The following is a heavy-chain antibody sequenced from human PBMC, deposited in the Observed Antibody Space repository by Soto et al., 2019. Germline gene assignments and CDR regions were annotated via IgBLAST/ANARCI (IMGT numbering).Heavy chain of an antibody. Sequence: GASVKVSCKASGGTFSSYAISWVRQAPGQGLEWMGGIIPIFGTANYAQKFQGRVTITADESTSTAYMELSSLRSEDTAVYYCARMGRSSGVSDYWGQGTLVTVSS. CDR3: ARMGRSSGVSDY. CDR2: IIPIFGTA. J-gene: IGHJ4*02. D-gene: IGHD5-12*01. V-gene: IGHV1-69*13. CDR1: GGTFSSYA.